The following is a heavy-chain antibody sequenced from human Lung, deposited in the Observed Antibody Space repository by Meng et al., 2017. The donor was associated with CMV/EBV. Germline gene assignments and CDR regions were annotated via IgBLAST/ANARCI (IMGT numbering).Heavy chain of an antibody. D-gene: IGHD3-3*01. CDR1: GYTFTAYI. V-gene: IGHV1-2*02. CDR3: ATIGGLYYDFWNY. CDR2: INPHSGGT. Sequence: ASVKVSCKASGYTFTAYIMHWLRQAPGQGLEWMGWINPHSGGTKYAQKFQGRVTMTRDTSISTAYMELSSLRSDDTAVYYCATIGGLYYDFWNYWGQGTLVTVS. J-gene: IGHJ4*02.